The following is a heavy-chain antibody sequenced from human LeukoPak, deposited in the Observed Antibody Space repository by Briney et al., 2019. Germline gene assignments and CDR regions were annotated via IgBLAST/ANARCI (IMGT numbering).Heavy chain of an antibody. D-gene: IGHD3-10*01. V-gene: IGHV3-23*01. CDR1: GFTFSSYA. Sequence: GGSLRLSCAASGFTFSSYAMSWVRQAPGKGLEWVSAISGSGGNTYYADSVKGRFNISRDNSKNTLYLQMDSLRAGETAVYYCAKNPFVGYGSDYFDDWGQGTLVTVSS. J-gene: IGHJ4*02. CDR3: AKNPFVGYGSDYFDD. CDR2: ISGSGGNT.